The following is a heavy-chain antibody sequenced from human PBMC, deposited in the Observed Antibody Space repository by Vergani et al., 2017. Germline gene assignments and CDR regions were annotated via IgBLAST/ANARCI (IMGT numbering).Heavy chain of an antibody. CDR3: AREGYCTNGVCFTLFDV. V-gene: IGHV4-34*01. J-gene: IGHJ4*02. CDR2: IRHAGIT. Sequence: QAQLQQWGAGLLKPSETLSLTCAIYGGSFNDYWWTWIRQPPGKGLEWIGEIRHAGITHYSPSLKSRVTISIDTSTHQFSLNLRSVTAADTAVYYCAREGYCTNGVCFTLFDVWGQGALVTVSS. CDR1: GGSFNDYW. D-gene: IGHD2-8*01.